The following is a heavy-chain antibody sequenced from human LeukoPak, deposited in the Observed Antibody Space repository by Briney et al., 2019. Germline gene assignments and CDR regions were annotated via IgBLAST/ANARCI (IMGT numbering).Heavy chain of an antibody. CDR2: IWYDGSNK. CDR3: ANGALDAFDI. CDR1: GFTVSSNY. D-gene: IGHD4-17*01. Sequence: GGSLRLSCAASGFTVSSNYMSWVRQAPGKGLEWVAVIWYDGSNKYYADSVKGRFTISRDNSKNTLYLQMNSLRAEDTAVYYCANGALDAFDIWGQGTMVTVSS. V-gene: IGHV3-33*08. J-gene: IGHJ3*02.